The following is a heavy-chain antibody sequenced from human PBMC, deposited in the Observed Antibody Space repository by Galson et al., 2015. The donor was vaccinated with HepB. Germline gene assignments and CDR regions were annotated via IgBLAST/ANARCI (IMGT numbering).Heavy chain of an antibody. CDR1: GYTFTSYG. D-gene: IGHD2-15*01. CDR3: ARAPFIVVVVAAPDY. J-gene: IGHJ4*02. Sequence: SVKVSCKASGYTFTSYGISWVRQAPGQGLEWMGWISAYNGNTNYAQKLQGRVTMTTDTSTSTAYMELRSLRSDDTAVYYCARAPFIVVVVAAPDYWGQGTLVTVSS. V-gene: IGHV1-18*01. CDR2: ISAYNGNT.